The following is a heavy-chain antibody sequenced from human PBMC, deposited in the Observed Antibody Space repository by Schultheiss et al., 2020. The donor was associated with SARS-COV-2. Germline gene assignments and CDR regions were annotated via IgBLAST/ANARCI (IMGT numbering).Heavy chain of an antibody. D-gene: IGHD1-26*01. CDR2: ISSSGSTI. Sequence: GGSLRLSCTASGFTFSSYEMNWVRQAPGKGLEWVSYISSSGSTIYYADSVKGRFTISRDNSKNTLYLQMNSLRAEDTAVYYCAKVGATSPFDYWGQGTLVTVSS. V-gene: IGHV3-48*03. CDR1: GFTFSSYE. CDR3: AKVGATSPFDY. J-gene: IGHJ4*02.